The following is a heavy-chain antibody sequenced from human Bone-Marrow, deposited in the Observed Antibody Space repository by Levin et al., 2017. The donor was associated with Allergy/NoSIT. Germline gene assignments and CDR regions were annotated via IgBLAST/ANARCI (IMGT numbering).Heavy chain of an antibody. CDR1: GFTFSSYG. CDR2: ISYDGSNK. Sequence: GGSLRLSCAASGFTFSSYGMHWVRQAPGKGLEWVAVISYDGSNKYYADSVKGRFTISRDNSKNTLYLQMNSLRAEDTAVYYCAKDTLIQYYYGSGKTNWFDPWGQGTLVTVSS. J-gene: IGHJ5*02. D-gene: IGHD3-10*01. CDR3: AKDTLIQYYYGSGKTNWFDP. V-gene: IGHV3-30*18.